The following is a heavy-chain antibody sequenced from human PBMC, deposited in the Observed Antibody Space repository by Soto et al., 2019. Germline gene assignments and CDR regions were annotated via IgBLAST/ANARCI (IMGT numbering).Heavy chain of an antibody. J-gene: IGHJ3*02. CDR3: ARERAYCGGDCQNDAFDI. CDR2: IYYSGST. CDR1: GGSISSGDYY. Sequence: PSETLSLTCTVSGGSISSGDYYWSWIRQPPGKGLEWIGYIYYSGSTYYNPSLKSRVTISVDTSKNQFSLKLSSVTAADTAVYYCARERAYCGGDCQNDAFDIWGQGTMVPVSS. V-gene: IGHV4-30-4*01. D-gene: IGHD2-21*02.